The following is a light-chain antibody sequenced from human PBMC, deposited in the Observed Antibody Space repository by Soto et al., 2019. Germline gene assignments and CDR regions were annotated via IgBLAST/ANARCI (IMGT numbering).Light chain of an antibody. CDR3: QQHNNFPFT. J-gene: IGKJ3*01. CDR2: KAS. Sequence: DIQMTQSPSTLSASVGDRITITCRASQSISSWLAWYQQKPGKAPKLLIYKASSLQSGVPSRFSGSESGTEFPLTISRLPPDDYATYYCQQHNNFPFTFGPGTKVEI. CDR1: QSISSW. V-gene: IGKV1-5*03.